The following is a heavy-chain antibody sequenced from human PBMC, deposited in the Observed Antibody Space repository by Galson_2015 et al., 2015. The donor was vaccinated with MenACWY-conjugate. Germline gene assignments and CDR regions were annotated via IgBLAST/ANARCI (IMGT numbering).Heavy chain of an antibody. CDR2: ISISSSYI. V-gene: IGHV3-21*01. D-gene: IGHD4-23*01. Sequence: LRLSCAASGFIFSSHTMNWVRQAPGKGLEWVSSISISSSYIYYADSVKGRFTISRDNAKNTLYLQMNSLRAEDTAVYYCAGDNSAGPDLFDYWGQGTLVTVSS. CDR3: AGDNSAGPDLFDY. CDR1: GFIFSSHT. J-gene: IGHJ4*02.